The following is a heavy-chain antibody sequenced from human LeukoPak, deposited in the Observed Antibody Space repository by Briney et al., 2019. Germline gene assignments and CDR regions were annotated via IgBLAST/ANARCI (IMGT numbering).Heavy chain of an antibody. CDR2: IYSRGQS. D-gene: IGHD3-9*01. CDR1: GGSITSTTDS. CDR3: ARTYYDILTGENDAFDI. J-gene: IGHJ3*02. V-gene: IGHV4-39*07. Sequence: SETLSLTYAVSGGSITSTTDSWPWIRQSPGKRLEWMGSIYSRGQSYYKVSLRSRVPMSVDTSKALFSLKLTSVPAAATAVYYCARTYYDILTGENDAFDIWGQGTMVTVSS.